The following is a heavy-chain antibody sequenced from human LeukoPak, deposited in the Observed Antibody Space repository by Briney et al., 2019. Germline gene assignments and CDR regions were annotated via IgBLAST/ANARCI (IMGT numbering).Heavy chain of an antibody. CDR3: ARDFGIVATFLILERGDAFDI. CDR2: IREDGSEK. J-gene: IGHJ3*02. D-gene: IGHD5-12*01. CDR1: GFTFSSYW. Sequence: PGGSLRLSCAASGFTFSSYWMGWVRQAPGKGLEWVANIREDGSEKYYVDSVKGRFTISRDNAKNSLYLQMNSLRAEDTAVYYCARDFGIVATFLILERGDAFDIWGQGTMVTVSS. V-gene: IGHV3-7*01.